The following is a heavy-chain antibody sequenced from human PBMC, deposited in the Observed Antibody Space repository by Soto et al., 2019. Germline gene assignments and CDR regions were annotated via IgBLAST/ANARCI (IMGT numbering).Heavy chain of an antibody. V-gene: IGHV1-18*04. D-gene: IGHD2-21*01. Sequence: QVQLVQSGAELKKPGASVKVSCKASGYTFTNHGISWVRQAPGQGLEWVGWVSGYNDKTKSAQKFQGRITMTTDTSTNTAYMELRSLRSDDTAVYFCARDFYPVAYFFDYWGQGTLVTVSS. CDR3: ARDFYPVAYFFDY. CDR2: VSGYNDKT. J-gene: IGHJ4*02. CDR1: GYTFTNHG.